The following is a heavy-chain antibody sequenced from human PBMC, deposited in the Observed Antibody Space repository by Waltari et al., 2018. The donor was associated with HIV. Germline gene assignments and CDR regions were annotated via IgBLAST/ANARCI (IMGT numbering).Heavy chain of an antibody. CDR2: INPNSGGT. CDR1: GYTFTGYY. J-gene: IGHJ4*02. D-gene: IGHD4-17*01. V-gene: IGHV1-2*02. Sequence: QVQLVQSGAEVKKPGAPVKASCKASGYTFTGYYMHWVRQAPGQGLEWMGWINPNSGGTNYAQKFQGRVTMTRDTSISTAYMELTRLRSDDTAVYYCAREPSLTTAYDYWGQGTLVTVSS. CDR3: AREPSLTTAYDY.